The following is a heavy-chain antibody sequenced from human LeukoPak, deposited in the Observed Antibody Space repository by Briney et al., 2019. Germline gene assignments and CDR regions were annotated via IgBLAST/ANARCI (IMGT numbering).Heavy chain of an antibody. D-gene: IGHD3-3*01. CDR2: IYFDGNT. CDR1: GGSLGSSSYY. V-gene: IGHV4-39*01. CDR3: AAENGNFWIGYHYFED. Sequence: SETLSLTCTVSGGSLGSSSYYWGWIRQAPGKGLEWIGTIYFDGNTFYNPSLKSRVTLTIDISKSQFSLRQASVTAADTAIYYCAAENGNFWIGYHYFEDWGQGSLVSVSS. J-gene: IGHJ4*02.